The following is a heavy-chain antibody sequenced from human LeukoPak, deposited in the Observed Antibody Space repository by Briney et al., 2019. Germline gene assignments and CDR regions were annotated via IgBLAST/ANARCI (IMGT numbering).Heavy chain of an antibody. CDR1: GHTFTGYY. V-gene: IGHV1-2*02. D-gene: IGHD1-1*01. Sequence: ASVKVSCKASGHTFTGYYLHWVRQAPGQGLEWMGWISPNSGVTHYAQTFQGRVTMTRHRSISTAYMELSRLRSDDTAVYYCARASEYIDYWGQGTLVTVSS. CDR2: ISPNSGVT. CDR3: ARASEYIDY. J-gene: IGHJ4*02.